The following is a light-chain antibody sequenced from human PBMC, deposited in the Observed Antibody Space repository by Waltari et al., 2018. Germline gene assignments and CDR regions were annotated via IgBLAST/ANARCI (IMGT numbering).Light chain of an antibody. CDR3: QSFDSSLSSHV. J-gene: IGLJ1*01. Sequence: QSVLTQPPSVSGAPGQRVTIPCPGSSSNIGAGYDVHWYQQFPGTAPRLLIRANNNRPSGVPDRFSGSTSGTSASLAVTGLQAEDEADYFCQSFDSSLSSHVFGTGTKVTVL. CDR1: SSNIGAGYD. V-gene: IGLV1-40*01. CDR2: ANN.